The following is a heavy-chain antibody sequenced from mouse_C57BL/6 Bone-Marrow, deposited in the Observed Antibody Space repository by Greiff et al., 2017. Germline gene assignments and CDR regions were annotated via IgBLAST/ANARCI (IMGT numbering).Heavy chain of an antibody. D-gene: IGHD2-2*01. CDR2: IDPSDSYT. CDR1: GYTFTSYW. CDR3: ARGGWLRYAMDY. J-gene: IGHJ4*01. Sequence: VKLQQPGAELVRPGTSVKLSCKASGYTFTSYWMHWVKQRPGQGLEWIGVIDPSDSYTNYNQKFKGEATLTVDTSSSTAYMQLSSLTSEDSAVYYCARGGWLRYAMDYWVQGTSVTVSS. V-gene: IGHV1-59*01.